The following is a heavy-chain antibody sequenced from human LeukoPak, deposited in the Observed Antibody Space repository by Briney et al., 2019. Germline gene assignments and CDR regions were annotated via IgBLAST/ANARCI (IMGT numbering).Heavy chain of an antibody. CDR3: AKGQIPPYCSSTSCYYYYYMDV. V-gene: IGHV3-30-3*02. Sequence: GGSLRLSCITSGFTFGDYGLSWVRQAPGKGLEWVSVVSTDGTTKYYADSVKGRFTISRDNSKNTLYLQMNRLRAEDTAVYYCAKGQIPPYCSSTSCYYYYYMDVWGKGTTVTVSS. CDR2: VSTDGTTK. CDR1: GFTFGDYG. J-gene: IGHJ6*03. D-gene: IGHD2-2*01.